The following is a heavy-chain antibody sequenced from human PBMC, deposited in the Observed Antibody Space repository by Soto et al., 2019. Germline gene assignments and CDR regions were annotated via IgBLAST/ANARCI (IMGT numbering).Heavy chain of an antibody. V-gene: IGHV4-4*02. CDR1: GGFISSSNW. CDR3: ASNQGIPFDY. J-gene: IGHJ4*02. Sequence: QVQLQESGPGLVKPSGTLSLTCAVSGGFISSSNWWSWVRQFSVKGLEWIGEIYHSESTNYNPSLKSRVTISVAKSKHQFSLKLSSVTAADTAVHYCASNQGIPFDYWGQGTLVTVSS. D-gene: IGHD6-13*01. CDR2: IYHSEST.